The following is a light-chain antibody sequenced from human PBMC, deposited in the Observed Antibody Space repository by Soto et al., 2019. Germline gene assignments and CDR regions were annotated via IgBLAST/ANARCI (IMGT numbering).Light chain of an antibody. CDR2: EVN. V-gene: IGLV2-23*02. J-gene: IGLJ7*01. Sequence: QSVLTQPASVSGSPGQSITFSCTGTSSDVGGYNVVSWYQQHPGRAPKLIISEVNKRPSGISDRFSGSKSGSTASLTISGLQAEDEADYYCSSYAGTTTHTVFGGGTQLTVL. CDR3: SSYAGTTTHTV. CDR1: SSDVGGYNV.